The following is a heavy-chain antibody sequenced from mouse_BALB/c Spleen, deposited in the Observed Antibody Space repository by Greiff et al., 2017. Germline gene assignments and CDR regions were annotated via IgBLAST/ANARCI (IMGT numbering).Heavy chain of an antibody. D-gene: IGHD2-14*01. J-gene: IGHJ1*01. CDR3: ARRGYRYGYWYFDV. Sequence: QVQLQQPGAELVKPGASVKLSCKASGYTFTSYWMHWVKQRPGQGLEWIGEINPSNGRTNYNEKFKSKATLTVDKSSSTAYMQLSSLTSEDSAVYYCARRGYRYGYWYFDVWGAGTTVTVSS. CDR1: GYTFTSYW. V-gene: IGHV1S81*02. CDR2: INPSNGRT.